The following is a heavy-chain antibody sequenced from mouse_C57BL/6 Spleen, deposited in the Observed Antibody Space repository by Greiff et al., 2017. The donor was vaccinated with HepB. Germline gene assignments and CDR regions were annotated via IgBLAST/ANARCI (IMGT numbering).Heavy chain of an antibody. V-gene: IGHV1-50*01. D-gene: IGHD1-1*01. Sequence: VQLQQPGAELVKPGASVKLSCKASGYTFTSYWMQWVKQRPGQGLEWIGEIDPSDSYTNYNQKFKGKATLNVDTSSSTAYMQLSSLTSEDSAVYYCARKVYGSSSWFAYWGPGTLVTVSA. CDR3: ARKVYGSSSWFAY. CDR2: IDPSDSYT. J-gene: IGHJ3*01. CDR1: GYTFTSYW.